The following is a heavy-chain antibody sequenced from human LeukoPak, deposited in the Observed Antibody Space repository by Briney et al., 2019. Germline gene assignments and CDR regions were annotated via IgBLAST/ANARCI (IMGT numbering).Heavy chain of an antibody. CDR1: GFTFSDYY. D-gene: IGHD3-16*02. Sequence: GSLRLSCAASGFTFSDYYMSWIRQAPGKGLEWVSAISGSGGSTYYADSVKGRFTISRDNSKNTLYLQMNSLRAEDTAVYYCAKDPLYYDYVWGSYRNWFDPWGQGTLVTVSS. CDR3: AKDPLYYDYVWGSYRNWFDP. CDR2: ISGSGGST. V-gene: IGHV3-23*01. J-gene: IGHJ5*02.